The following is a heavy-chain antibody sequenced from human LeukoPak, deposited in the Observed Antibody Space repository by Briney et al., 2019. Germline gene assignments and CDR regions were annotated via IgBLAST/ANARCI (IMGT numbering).Heavy chain of an antibody. V-gene: IGHV4-61*05. CDR2: IYYSGST. CDR1: GGSISSSSYY. Sequence: NPSETLSLTCTVSGGSISSSSYYWGWIRQPPGKGLEWIGSIYYSGSTDYNPSLKSRVTISLDRSKIQFSLKLSSVTAADTAVYYCARDSWGVRWYFDLWGRGTLVTVSS. CDR3: ARDSWGVRWYFDL. J-gene: IGHJ2*01. D-gene: IGHD3-10*01.